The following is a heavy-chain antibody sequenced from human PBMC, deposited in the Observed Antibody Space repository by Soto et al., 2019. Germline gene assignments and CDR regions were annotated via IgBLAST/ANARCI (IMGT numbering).Heavy chain of an antibody. CDR2: INHDGGT. D-gene: IGHD3-3*01. V-gene: IGHV4-34*01. Sequence: QVQLQQWGAGLLKPSETLSLTCGVNGGSFSGFSWIWIRQPPGKGLEWIGEINHDGGTKYNPSLKRRVSISVDSSKSQFSLNVASVTSADTAVYYCARGSMIFGVVALSNWFDPWGQGSLVIVSS. CDR1: GGSFSGFS. J-gene: IGHJ5*02. CDR3: ARGSMIFGVVALSNWFDP.